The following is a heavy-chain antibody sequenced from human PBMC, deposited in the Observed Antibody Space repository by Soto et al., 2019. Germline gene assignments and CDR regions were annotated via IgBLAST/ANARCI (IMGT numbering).Heavy chain of an antibody. Sequence: ASGKVSCKASGFTFTSSAIQWVRQAPGQGLEWMGWIIAYNGNTNYAQKLQGRVTMTTDTSTSTAYMELRSLRSDDTAVYYCARDRITGTMAGAFDIWGQGTMVTVSS. CDR3: ARDRITGTMAGAFDI. D-gene: IGHD1-7*01. CDR2: IIAYNGNT. CDR1: GFTFTSSA. V-gene: IGHV1-18*01. J-gene: IGHJ3*02.